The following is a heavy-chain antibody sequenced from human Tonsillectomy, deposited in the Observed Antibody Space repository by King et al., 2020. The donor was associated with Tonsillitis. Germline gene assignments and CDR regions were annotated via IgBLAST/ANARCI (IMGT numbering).Heavy chain of an antibody. Sequence: EVQLVESGGGLVQPGGSLRLSCAASGFRFDWFAMSWVRQAPGKGLEWVSAITGGGGDTYYADSVKGRLTISRDNSKNTLFLEMNSLRAEDTAVYYCAKFSGQNYEDYNFDYWGQGTRVTVSS. V-gene: IGHV3-23*04. CDR3: AKFSGQNYEDYNFDY. CDR2: ITGGGGDT. D-gene: IGHD3-3*01. CDR1: GFRFDWFA. J-gene: IGHJ4*02.